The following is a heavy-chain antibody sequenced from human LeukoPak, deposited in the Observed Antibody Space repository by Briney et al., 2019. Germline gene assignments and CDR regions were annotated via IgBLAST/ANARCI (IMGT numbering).Heavy chain of an antibody. Sequence: TGGSLRLSCAASGFTFSSYEMNWVRQAPGKGLEWVSYISSSGSTRTYADSVKGRFTISRDNSKNTVYLQMNSLGAEDTAVYLCARDSDYYDSSAYSFRGGLHYDFWGRGTLVTVSS. CDR2: ISSSGSTR. J-gene: IGHJ4*02. CDR1: GFTFSSYE. CDR3: ARDSDYYDSSAYSFRGGLHYDF. V-gene: IGHV3-48*03. D-gene: IGHD3-22*01.